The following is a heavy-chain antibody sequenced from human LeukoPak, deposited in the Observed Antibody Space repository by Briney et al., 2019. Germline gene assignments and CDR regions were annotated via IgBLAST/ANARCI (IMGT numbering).Heavy chain of an antibody. CDR3: ARDPSAGLLVQFGWFDP. D-gene: IGHD6-13*01. J-gene: IGHJ5*02. CDR2: IRSKAHGGTT. CDR1: GFIFGHYA. Sequence: GSLRLSCTASGFIFGHYAMSWFRQAPGKGLEWVGFIRSKAHGGTTEYAASVKGRFTISRDNSKNTLYLQMNSLRAEDSAVYYCARDPSAGLLVQFGWFDPWGQGTLVTVSS. V-gene: IGHV3-49*03.